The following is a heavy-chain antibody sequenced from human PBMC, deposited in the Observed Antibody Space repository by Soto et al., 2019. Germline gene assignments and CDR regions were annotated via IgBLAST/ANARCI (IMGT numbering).Heavy chain of an antibody. J-gene: IGHJ4*02. CDR2: INPIGDRV. D-gene: IGHD1-1*01. CDR1: GYAFSDTF. Sequence: QVQLVQSGAEVKTPGASVKVSCKTSGYAFSDTFIHWPRQAPGHGPEWMGMINPIGDRVTYAQTFQGRVTMTKDTSTSTVYMELNSLRSEQTGVYYCARARIVTLNVFDYWGQGTLVTVSS. V-gene: IGHV1-46*01. CDR3: ARARIVTLNVFDY.